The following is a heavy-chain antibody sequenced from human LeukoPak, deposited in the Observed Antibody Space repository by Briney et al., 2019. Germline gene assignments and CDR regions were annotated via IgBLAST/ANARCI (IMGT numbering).Heavy chain of an antibody. CDR2: IYYSGST. CDR3: ARPGSRYYYYGMDV. Sequence: SETLSLTCTVSGGSISSYYWSWIRQPPGKGLEWIGSIYYSGSTYYNPSLKSRVTISVDTSKNQFSLKLSSVTAADTAVYYCARPGSRYYYYGMDVWGQGTTVTVSS. CDR1: GGSISSYY. V-gene: IGHV4-59*05. J-gene: IGHJ6*02. D-gene: IGHD3-10*01.